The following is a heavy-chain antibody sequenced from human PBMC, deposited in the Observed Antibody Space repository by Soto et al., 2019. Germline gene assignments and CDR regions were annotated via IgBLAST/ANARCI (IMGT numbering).Heavy chain of an antibody. CDR3: AIDTRYAEYMRVWDS. CDR2: ISSSSSYI. V-gene: IGHV3-21*04. D-gene: IGHD3-16*01. J-gene: IGHJ4*02. Sequence: GGSLRLSCAASGFTFSSYSMNWVRQAPGKGLEWVSSISSSSSYIYYADSVKGRFTISRDNAKNSLYLQMNSLRAEDTAVNYFAIDTRYAEYMRVWDSGGQGTLVT. CDR1: GFTFSSYS.